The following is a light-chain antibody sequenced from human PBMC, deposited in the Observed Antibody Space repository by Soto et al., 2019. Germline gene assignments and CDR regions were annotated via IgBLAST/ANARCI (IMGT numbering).Light chain of an antibody. J-gene: IGKJ4*01. CDR2: DAF. V-gene: IGKV1-33*01. Sequence: DIQMTQSPSSLSASVGDRVTITRQASQDINSYLAWYQQKPGKAPKFLIFDAFNLETGVPSRFSGSGSGTDFTFTISNLQPEDVATYCCQQYDKLPLTFGGGTKVDIK. CDR1: QDINSY. CDR3: QQYDKLPLT.